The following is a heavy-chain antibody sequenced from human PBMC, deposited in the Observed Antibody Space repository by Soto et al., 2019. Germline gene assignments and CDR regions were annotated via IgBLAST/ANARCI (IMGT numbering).Heavy chain of an antibody. CDR2: MYHSGIS. D-gene: IGHD3-3*01. Sequence: SETLSLTCTVSGGSISSYYWSWIRQPPGKGLEWIGYMYHSGISNYNPSLKSRVTILLDTPKNQFSLKLSSVTAADSAVYYCARGASGYYPLAWFDPWGQGTLVTVSS. J-gene: IGHJ5*02. CDR3: ARGASGYYPLAWFDP. CDR1: GGSISSYY. V-gene: IGHV4-59*01.